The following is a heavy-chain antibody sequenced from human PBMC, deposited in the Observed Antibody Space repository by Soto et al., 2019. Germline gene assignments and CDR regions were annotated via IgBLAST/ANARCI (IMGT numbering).Heavy chain of an antibody. J-gene: IGHJ4*02. D-gene: IGHD2-21*02. Sequence: GGSLRLSCAASGFTFSSYAMSWVRQAPGKGLEWVSAISGSGGSTYYADSVKGRFTISRDNSKNTLYLQMNSLRAEDTAVYYCAKIGGNSVLSNYFDYWGQGTLVTVSS. CDR2: ISGSGGST. V-gene: IGHV3-23*01. CDR1: GFTFSSYA. CDR3: AKIGGNSVLSNYFDY.